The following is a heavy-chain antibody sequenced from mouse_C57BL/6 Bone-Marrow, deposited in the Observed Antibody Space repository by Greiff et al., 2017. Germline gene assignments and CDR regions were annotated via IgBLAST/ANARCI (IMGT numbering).Heavy chain of an antibody. CDR1: GYTFTGYW. CDR2: ILPGSGST. V-gene: IGHV1-9*01. J-gene: IGHJ3*01. CDR3: ARSGARVTAEGSFAY. D-gene: IGHD3-3*01. Sequence: VQLQQSGAELMKPGASVKLSCKATGYTFTGYWIAWVKQRPGHGLEWIGEILPGSGSTNYNEKCKGKATFTADTSSNTAYMQLSSLTTEDSAIYDCARSGARVTAEGSFAYWGQGTLVTVSA.